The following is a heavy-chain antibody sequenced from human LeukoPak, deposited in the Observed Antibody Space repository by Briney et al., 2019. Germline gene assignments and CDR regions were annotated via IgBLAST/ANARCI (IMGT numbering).Heavy chain of an antibody. Sequence: PSETLSLTCAVYGGSFSGYYWSWIRQPPGKGLEWIGEINHSGSTNYNPSLKSRVTISVDTSKNQFSLKLSSVTAADTAVYYCAKKFSSSSNAYYMDVWGNGTTVTIPS. CDR2: INHSGST. J-gene: IGHJ6*03. D-gene: IGHD6-13*01. V-gene: IGHV4-34*01. CDR1: GGSFSGYY. CDR3: AKKFSSSSNAYYMDV.